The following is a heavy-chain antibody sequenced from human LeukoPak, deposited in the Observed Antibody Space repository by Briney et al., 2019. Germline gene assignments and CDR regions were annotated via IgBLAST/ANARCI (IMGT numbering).Heavy chain of an antibody. Sequence: GGSLRLSCAASGFTFSTYAVNWVRQAPGKGLEWVSSISGSGGSTYYADSVKGRFTISRDNSKNTLYLQMSSLRAEDTAVYYCAKDRGRYYDSSGYYWGYYFDSWGQGILVAVST. D-gene: IGHD3-22*01. CDR3: AKDRGRYYDSSGYYWGYYFDS. CDR2: ISGSGGST. V-gene: IGHV3-23*01. J-gene: IGHJ4*02. CDR1: GFTFSTYA.